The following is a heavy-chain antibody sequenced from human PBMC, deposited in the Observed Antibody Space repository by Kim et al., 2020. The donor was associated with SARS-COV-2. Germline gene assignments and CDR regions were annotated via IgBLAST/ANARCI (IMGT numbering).Heavy chain of an antibody. CDR2: IYYSGST. J-gene: IGHJ4*02. Sequence: SETLSLTCTVSGGSIRRYYWSCIRHPPGKVLEWGGYIYYSGSTNYNPSLKSRDTISVDTSKHQFSLKLSSVTAADTAVYYCARGFDYWGQGTLVTVSS. CDR1: GGSIRRYY. V-gene: IGHV4-59*01. CDR3: ARGFDY.